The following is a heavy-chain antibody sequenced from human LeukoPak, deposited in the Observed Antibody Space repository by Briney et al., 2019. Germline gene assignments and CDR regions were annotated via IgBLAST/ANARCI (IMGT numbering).Heavy chain of an antibody. Sequence: GGSLRLSCAASGFTFSSYAMHWVRQAPGKGLEWVAVISYDGSNKYYTDSVKGRFAISRDNSKNTLYLQMNSLRPEDTAVYYCETDGYNFDCWGQGTLVTVSS. CDR2: ISYDGSNK. CDR1: GFTFSSYA. V-gene: IGHV3-30*03. J-gene: IGHJ4*02. CDR3: ETDGYNFDC. D-gene: IGHD5-24*01.